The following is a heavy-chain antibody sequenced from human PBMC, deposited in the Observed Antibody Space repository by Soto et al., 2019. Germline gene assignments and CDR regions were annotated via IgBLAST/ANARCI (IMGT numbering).Heavy chain of an antibody. J-gene: IGHJ2*01. V-gene: IGHV1-18*01. CDR1: GYTFTSYG. D-gene: IGHD4-17*01. Sequence: QVQLVQSGAEVKKPGASVKVSCKASGYTFTSYGISWVRQAPGQGLEWMGWISAYNGNTNYAQKLQGRVTMTTDTSKRTAYRELRSLRSDDTAVYYCAREGIMTTVTPPSFDLWGRGTLVTVSS. CDR2: ISAYNGNT. CDR3: AREGIMTTVTPPSFDL.